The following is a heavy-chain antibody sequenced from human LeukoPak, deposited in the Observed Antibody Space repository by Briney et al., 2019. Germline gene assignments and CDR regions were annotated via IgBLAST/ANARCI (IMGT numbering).Heavy chain of an antibody. J-gene: IGHJ4*02. V-gene: IGHV1-69*13. D-gene: IGHD3-22*01. CDR1: GGAFISYA. Sequence: GASVKVSCKASGGAFISYAISWVRQAPGQGLEWMGGIIPIFGTANYAQKFQGRVTITADESTSTAYMELSSLRSEDTAVYYCARDIRDSSGYYEHYFDYWGQGTLVTVSS. CDR2: IIPIFGTA. CDR3: ARDIRDSSGYYEHYFDY.